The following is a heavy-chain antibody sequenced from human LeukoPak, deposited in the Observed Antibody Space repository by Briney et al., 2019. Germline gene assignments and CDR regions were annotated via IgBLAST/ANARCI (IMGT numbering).Heavy chain of an antibody. CDR1: GFTFSSYA. Sequence: GGSLRLSCAASGFTFSSYAMSWVRQAPGKGLEWVSGISGSGGSTYYADSVKGRFTIPRDNSKNTLYLQMNSLRAEDTGVYYCASPRDYYGSGSYFTWDQWGQGTLVTVSS. D-gene: IGHD3-10*01. V-gene: IGHV3-23*01. J-gene: IGHJ4*02. CDR3: ASPRDYYGSGSYFTWDQ. CDR2: ISGSGGST.